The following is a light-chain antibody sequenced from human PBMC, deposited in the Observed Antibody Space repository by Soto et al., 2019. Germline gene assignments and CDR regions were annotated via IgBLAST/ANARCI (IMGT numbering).Light chain of an antibody. V-gene: IGLV2-23*02. Sequence: QSALTQPASVSGSPGQSITISCTGTSSDVGTYNLVSWYQHYPGKAPKLMISEVSKRPSGVSNRFSGSKSGNTASLAISGLQAEDEADYYCCAYAGSSTFVFGGGTKLTVL. J-gene: IGLJ2*01. CDR3: CAYAGSSTFV. CDR1: SSDVGTYNL. CDR2: EVS.